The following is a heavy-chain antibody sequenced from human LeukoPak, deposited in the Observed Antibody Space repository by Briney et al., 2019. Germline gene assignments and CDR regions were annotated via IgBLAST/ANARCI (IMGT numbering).Heavy chain of an antibody. V-gene: IGHV4-39*01. Sequence: SETLSLTCTVSGGSISSSSYYWGWIRQPPGKGLEWIGSIYYSGSTYYNPSLKSRVTISVDTSRNQFSLKLSSVTAADTAVYYCAGHHAVGGSSWYYYYYGMDVWGQGTTVTVSS. CDR2: IYYSGST. CDR3: AGHHAVGGSSWYYYYYGMDV. J-gene: IGHJ6*02. D-gene: IGHD6-13*01. CDR1: GGSISSSSYY.